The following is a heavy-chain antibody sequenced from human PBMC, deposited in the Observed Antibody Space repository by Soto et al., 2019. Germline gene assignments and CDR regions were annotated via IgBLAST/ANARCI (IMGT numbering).Heavy chain of an antibody. J-gene: IGHJ4*02. Sequence: QVQLQQWGAGLLKPSETLSLTCAVYGGSFSGYYWSWIRQPPGKGLEWIGEINHSGSTNYNPSLKSRVTISVDTSKNQFSLKLSSVTAADTAVYYCASKQWLTDGVYWGQGTLVTVSS. CDR2: INHSGST. V-gene: IGHV4-34*01. CDR1: GGSFSGYY. CDR3: ASKQWLTDGVY. D-gene: IGHD6-19*01.